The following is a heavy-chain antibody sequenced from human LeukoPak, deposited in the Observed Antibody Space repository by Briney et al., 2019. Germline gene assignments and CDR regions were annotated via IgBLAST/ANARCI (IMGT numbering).Heavy chain of an antibody. D-gene: IGHD3-22*01. CDR1: GFTFSSYW. J-gene: IGHJ4*02. Sequence: GGSLRLSCAASGFTFSSYWMHWVRQAPGKGLVWVSRINSDESGTSYADSVKGRFTISRDNAKNTLYLQMNSLRAEDTAVYYCAREVTSSGYYRPYFDYWGQGTLVTVSS. CDR2: INSDESGT. V-gene: IGHV3-74*01. CDR3: AREVTSSGYYRPYFDY.